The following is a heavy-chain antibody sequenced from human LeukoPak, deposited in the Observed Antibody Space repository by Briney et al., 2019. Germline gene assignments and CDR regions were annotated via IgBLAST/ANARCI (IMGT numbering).Heavy chain of an antibody. CDR1: GGSISSYY. J-gene: IGHJ4*02. Sequence: SETLSLTCTVSGGSISSYYWSWIRQPAGKGLEWFGRIYTSGSTNYNPSLKSRVTMSVDTSKNQFSLKLSSVTAADTAVYYCAREGKGIAAAGSFDYWGQGTLVTVSS. CDR3: AREGKGIAAAGSFDY. CDR2: IYTSGST. V-gene: IGHV4-4*07. D-gene: IGHD6-13*01.